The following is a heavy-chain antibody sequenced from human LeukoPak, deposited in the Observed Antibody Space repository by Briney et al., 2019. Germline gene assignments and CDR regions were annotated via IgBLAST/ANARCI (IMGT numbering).Heavy chain of an antibody. V-gene: IGHV4-61*05. CDR2: IYYSGST. CDR1: GGSISSSSYY. J-gene: IGHJ6*03. Sequence: PSETLSLTCTVSGGSISSSSYYWGWIRQPPGKGLEWIGYIYYSGSTNYNPSLKSRVTISVDTSKNQFSLKLSSVTAADTAVYYCAGSKLERLGRYYYYYMDVWGKGTTVTVSS. D-gene: IGHD1-1*01. CDR3: AGSKLERLGRYYYYYMDV.